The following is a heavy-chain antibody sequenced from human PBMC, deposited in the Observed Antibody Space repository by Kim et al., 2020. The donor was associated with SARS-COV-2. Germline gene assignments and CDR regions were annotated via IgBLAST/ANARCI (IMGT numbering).Heavy chain of an antibody. D-gene: IGHD1-7*01. V-gene: IGHV3-20*04. CDR2: INWNGGST. Sequence: GGSLRLSCAASGFTFDDYGMSWVRQAPGKGLEWVSGINWNGGSTGYADSVKGRFTISRDNAKNSLYLQMNSLRAEDTALYYCARLELPYYYYYMDVWGKGTTVTVSS. CDR1: GFTFDDYG. CDR3: ARLELPYYYYYMDV. J-gene: IGHJ6*03.